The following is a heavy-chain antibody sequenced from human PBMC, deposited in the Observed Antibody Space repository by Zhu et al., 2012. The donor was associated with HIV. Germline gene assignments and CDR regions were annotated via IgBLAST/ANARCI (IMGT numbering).Heavy chain of an antibody. CDR3: ATDRGTFYGRGPLDV. J-gene: IGHJ3*01. D-gene: IGHD1-1*01. Sequence: QVQVQESGPGLVKPSETLSLTCTVSVGSISSYYCSWIRQPAGKGLEWIGRIYISGSTSYNPSLRGRVAMSVDSSRRKFSLELTSVTAADTAVYYRATDRGTFYGRGPLDVWGQGRMVTVSS. CDR1: VGSISSYY. CDR2: IYISGST. V-gene: IGHV4-4*07.